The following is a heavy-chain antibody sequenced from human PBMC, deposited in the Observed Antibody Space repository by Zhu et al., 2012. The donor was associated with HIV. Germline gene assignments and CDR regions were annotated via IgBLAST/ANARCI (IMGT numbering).Heavy chain of an antibody. V-gene: IGHV4-59*01. CDR2: IYYSGST. CDR3: ARGRAAAV. J-gene: IGHJ4*02. D-gene: IGHD6-13*01. Sequence: QVQLQESGPGLVKPSETLSLTCTVSGGSISSYYWSWIRQPPGKGLEWIGYIYYSGSTNYNPSLKSRVTISVDTSKNQFSLKLSSVTAADTAVYYCARGRAAAVWGQGTLVTVXS. CDR1: GGSISSYY.